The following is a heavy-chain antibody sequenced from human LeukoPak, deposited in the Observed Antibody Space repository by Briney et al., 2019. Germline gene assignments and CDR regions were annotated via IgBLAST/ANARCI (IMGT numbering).Heavy chain of an antibody. CDR3: ARVSMVRGLTGWFDP. CDR2: ISYSGST. J-gene: IGHJ5*02. V-gene: IGHV4-39*07. Sequence: SETLSLTCTVSGASITSNFYYWGWIRQPPGKGLEWIGSISYSGSTFYNPSLESRIIISVDTSKSQFSLKLSSVTAADTAVYYCARVSMVRGLTGWFDPWGQGTLVTVSS. CDR1: GASITSNFYY. D-gene: IGHD3-10*01.